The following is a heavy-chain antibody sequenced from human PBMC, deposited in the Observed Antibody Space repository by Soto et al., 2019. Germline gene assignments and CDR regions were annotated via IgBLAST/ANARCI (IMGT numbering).Heavy chain of an antibody. CDR2: ISYDGSNK. CDR1: GFTFSSYG. Sequence: QVQLVESGGGVVQPGRSLRLSCAASGFTFSSYGMHWVRQAPGKGLEWVAVISYDGSNKYYADSVKGRFTVSRDNSKNTLFVQMNSLRAEDTATYYCAKDRAYLYGFVSVDYFYYGMDVWGQGTTVTVSS. J-gene: IGHJ6*02. CDR3: AKDRAYLYGFVSVDYFYYGMDV. V-gene: IGHV3-30*18. D-gene: IGHD5-18*01.